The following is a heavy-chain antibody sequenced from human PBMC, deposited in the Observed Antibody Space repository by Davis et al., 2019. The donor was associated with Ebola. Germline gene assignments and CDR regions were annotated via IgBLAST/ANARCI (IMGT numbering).Heavy chain of an antibody. CDR3: ARSVTMVQGSGWFDP. CDR1: GYTFTSYG. D-gene: IGHD3-10*01. V-gene: IGHV1-18*01. J-gene: IGHJ5*02. CDR2: ISAYNGNT. Sequence: AASVKVSCKASGYTFTSYGISWVRQAPGQGLEWMGWISAYNGNTNYAQKLQGRVTMTTGTSTSTAYMELRSLRSDDTAVYYCARSVTMVQGSGWFDPWGQGTLVTVSS.